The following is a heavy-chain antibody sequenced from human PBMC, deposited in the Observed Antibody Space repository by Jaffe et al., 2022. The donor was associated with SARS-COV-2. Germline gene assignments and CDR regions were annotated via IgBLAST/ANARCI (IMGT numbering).Heavy chain of an antibody. V-gene: IGHV4-59*01. CDR3: ARVAIRTDYGGNFPLVYFDY. D-gene: IGHD4-17*01. J-gene: IGHJ4*02. CDR1: GGSISSYY. Sequence: QVQLQESGPGLVKPSETLSLTCTVSGGSISSYYWSWIRQPPGKGLEWIGYIYYSGSTNYNPSLKSRVTISVDTSKNQFSLKLSSVTAADTAVYYCARVAIRTDYGGNFPLVYFDYWGQGTLVTVSS. CDR2: IYYSGST.